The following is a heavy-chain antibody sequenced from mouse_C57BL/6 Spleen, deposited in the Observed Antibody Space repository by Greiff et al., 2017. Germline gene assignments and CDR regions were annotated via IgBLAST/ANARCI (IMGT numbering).Heavy chain of an antibody. CDR1: GYTFTSYW. CDR3: ARRGNRGDY. D-gene: IGHD2-1*01. J-gene: IGHJ4*01. CDR2: IDPSDSYT. V-gene: IGHV1-69*01. Sequence: VQLKESGAELVMPGASVKLSCKASGYTFTSYWMHWVKQRPGQGLEWIGEIDPSDSYTNYNQKFKGKSTLTVDKSSSTAYMQLSSLTSEDSAVYYCARRGNRGDYWGQGTSVTVSS.